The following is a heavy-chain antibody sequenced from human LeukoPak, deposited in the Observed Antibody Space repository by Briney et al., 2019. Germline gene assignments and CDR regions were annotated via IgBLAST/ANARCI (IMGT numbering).Heavy chain of an antibody. V-gene: IGHV1-2*02. CDR2: ITPDSGVT. CDR1: EYTFTDYY. CDR3: ASGPSSHYYMDV. J-gene: IGHJ6*03. Sequence: ASVKVSCRASEYTFTDYYIHWVRQAPGQGLEWMGWITPDSGVTNSAQKFQGRVTMTRDTSISTAYMDLSRLRSDDTAVYYCASGPSSHYYMDVWGQGTTVTVSS.